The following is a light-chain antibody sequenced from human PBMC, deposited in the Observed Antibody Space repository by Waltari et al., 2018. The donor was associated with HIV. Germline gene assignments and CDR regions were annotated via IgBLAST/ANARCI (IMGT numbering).Light chain of an antibody. Sequence: QSALTQPRSVSGSPGQSVTISCTGTSSDVGAYNYVSWYQQHPGKAPKLIIYDVIKRPSGVPDRFSGSKSGNTASLTVSGLQPEDEADYYCSSHAGSKVVFGGGTRLTVL. J-gene: IGLJ2*01. CDR1: SSDVGAYNY. CDR3: SSHAGSKVV. CDR2: DVI. V-gene: IGLV2-11*01.